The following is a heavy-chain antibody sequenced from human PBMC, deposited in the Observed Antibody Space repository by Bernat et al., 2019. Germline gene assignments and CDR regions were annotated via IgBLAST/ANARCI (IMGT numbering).Heavy chain of an antibody. CDR2: IWHDGSYK. CDR1: GFTFSSYG. J-gene: IGHJ4*02. D-gene: IGHD6-19*01. Sequence: VQLVESGGGLVQPGRSLRLSCAASGFTFSSYGMHWVRQAPGKGLEWVAVIWHDGSYKYYAESVKGRFTISRDNSKNTLYLEMNSLRAEDTALYYCASGSYSSGWYLDYWGQGTQVTVSS. V-gene: IGHV3-33*01. CDR3: ASGSYSSGWYLDY.